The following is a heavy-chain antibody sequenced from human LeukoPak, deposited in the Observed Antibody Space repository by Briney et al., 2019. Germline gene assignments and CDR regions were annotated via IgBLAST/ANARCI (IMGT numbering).Heavy chain of an antibody. CDR3: ARGEPADY. J-gene: IGHJ4*02. Sequence: SETLSLTCTVSGGSISSYYWSWIRQPPGKGLEWIGYIYYSGSTNYNPSLKSRVTISVDTSKNQFSLKLSSVTAADTAVYYCARGEPADYWGQGTLATVSS. CDR1: GGSISSYY. CDR2: IYYSGST. D-gene: IGHD1-14*01. V-gene: IGHV4-59*01.